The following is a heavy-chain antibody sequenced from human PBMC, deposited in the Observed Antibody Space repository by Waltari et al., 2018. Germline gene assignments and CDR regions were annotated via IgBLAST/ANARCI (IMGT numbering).Heavy chain of an antibody. CDR3: ARVAPGPYYFDS. J-gene: IGHJ4*02. CDR2: INPSGGSA. CDR1: GYTFANFH. Sequence: QVQLVQSGAEVKKPGASVNISCKASGYTFANFHIHWVRQAPGHGLEWMGKINPSGGSAGYPQKVQGRITMTREMSTGTVYMELSSLTYEDTAVYFCARVAPGPYYFDSWGQGTLVTVSS. V-gene: IGHV1-46*01.